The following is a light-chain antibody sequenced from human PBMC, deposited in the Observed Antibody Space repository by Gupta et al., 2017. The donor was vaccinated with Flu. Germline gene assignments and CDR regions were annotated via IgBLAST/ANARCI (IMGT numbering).Light chain of an antibody. CDR2: GAS. CDR3: QQYGSSPIT. CDR1: QSVSSSY. J-gene: IGKJ5*01. Sequence: EIVLTQSPGTLSLSPGERATLSCRASQSVSSSYLAWYQQKPGQAPRLLIYGASSRATGIPDRFSGSGSGTDFALTISRLEPEDFAVYDWQQYGSSPITFGQGTRLEIK. V-gene: IGKV3-20*01.